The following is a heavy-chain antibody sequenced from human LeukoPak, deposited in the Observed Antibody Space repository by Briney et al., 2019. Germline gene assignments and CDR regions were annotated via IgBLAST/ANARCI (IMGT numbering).Heavy chain of an antibody. J-gene: IGHJ4*02. CDR1: GGSISSSSYY. CDR3: ARHDGDSVWGSYRYDY. V-gene: IGHV4-39*01. CDR2: IYYSGST. Sequence: PSETPSLTCTVSGGSISSSSYYWGWVRQPPGEGLGWIGRIYYSGSTYYNPSLKSRVTISVDTSKNQFSLKLSSVTAADTAVYYCARHDGDSVWGSYRYDYWGQGTLVTVSS. D-gene: IGHD3-16*02.